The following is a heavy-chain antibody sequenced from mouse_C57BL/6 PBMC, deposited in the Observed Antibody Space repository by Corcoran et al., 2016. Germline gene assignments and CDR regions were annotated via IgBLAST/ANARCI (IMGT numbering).Heavy chain of an antibody. V-gene: IGHV1-81*01. CDR1: GYTFTSYG. CDR3: ARGIYCDYDDYAMDY. D-gene: IGHD2-4*01. J-gene: IGHJ4*01. CDR2: IYPRSGNT. Sequence: QVQLQQSGAELARPGASVKLSCKASGYTFTSYGISWVKQRTGQGLEWIGEIYPRSGNTYYNEKFKGKATLTADKSSSTAYMELRSLTSEDSAVYFCARGIYCDYDDYAMDYWGQGTSVTVSS.